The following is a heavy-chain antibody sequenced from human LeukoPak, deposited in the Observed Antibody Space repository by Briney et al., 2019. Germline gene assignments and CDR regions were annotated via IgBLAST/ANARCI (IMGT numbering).Heavy chain of an antibody. V-gene: IGHV1-2*02. J-gene: IGHJ4*02. CDR1: GYSFTGYY. CDR2: IGPNNGGT. Sequence: ASVKVSCKAFGYSFTGYYMHWVPQAPGQGPEWMGWIGPNNGGTNYAQKFQGRVNMTRDTSISTAYMELSRLRSDDTAVYYCARDPSPLYDSSGSSYFDYWGQGTLVTVSS. D-gene: IGHD3-22*01. CDR3: ARDPSPLYDSSGSSYFDY.